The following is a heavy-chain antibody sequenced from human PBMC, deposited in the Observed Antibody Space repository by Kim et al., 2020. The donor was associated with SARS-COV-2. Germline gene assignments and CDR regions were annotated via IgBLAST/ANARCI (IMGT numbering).Heavy chain of an antibody. Sequence: GGSLRLSCAASGFTFGDYGMHWVRQVPGKGLEWVSGINWNGASTGYADPVRGRFIISRDNAKSSLYLQMDSLRPEDTALYYCVKAYEKQGRNFDWVQCFDYWGQGTLVTVSS. CDR1: GFTFGDYG. CDR2: INWNGAST. CDR3: VKAYEKQGRNFDWVQCFDY. J-gene: IGHJ4*02. V-gene: IGHV3-9*01. D-gene: IGHD3-9*01.